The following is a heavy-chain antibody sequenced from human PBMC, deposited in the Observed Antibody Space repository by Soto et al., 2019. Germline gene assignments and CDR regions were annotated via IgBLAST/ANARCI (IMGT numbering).Heavy chain of an antibody. CDR1: GGSISSGDYY. D-gene: IGHD5-12*01. J-gene: IGHJ6*02. CDR3: ARSWLQVYYYGMDV. CDR2: IYYSGST. Sequence: QVQLQESGPGLVKPSQTLSLTCTVSGGSISSGDYYWSWIRQPPGKGLEWIGYIYYSGSTYYNPSLKSRVTISVDTSKNQFSLKLSYVTDADTAVYYCARSWLQVYYYGMDVWGQGTTVTVSS. V-gene: IGHV4-30-4*01.